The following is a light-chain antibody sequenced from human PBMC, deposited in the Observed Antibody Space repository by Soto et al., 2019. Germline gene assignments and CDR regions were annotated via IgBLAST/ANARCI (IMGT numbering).Light chain of an antibody. CDR2: QVS. CDR3: VQGAQLRT. V-gene: IGKV2-24*01. J-gene: IGKJ1*01. Sequence: IVMTQTPLSSRVTLGQPASISCRSSQSLVQSDGNTYLSWLQLRPGQPPRLLIYQVSNRFSGVPDRFSGSGAGTDFTLRISRVEHEDVGVYYCVQGAQLRTFGQGTTVEI. CDR1: QSLVQSDGNTY.